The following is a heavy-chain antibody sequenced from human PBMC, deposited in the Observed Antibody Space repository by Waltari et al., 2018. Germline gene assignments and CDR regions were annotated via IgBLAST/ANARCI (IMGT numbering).Heavy chain of an antibody. V-gene: IGHV4-38-2*01. CDR3: ASGSYGSGSPIQTPFDY. J-gene: IGHJ4*02. CDR2: IYHSGST. Sequence: PGKGLEWIGSIYHSGSTYYNPSLKSRVTISVDTSKNQFSLKLSSVTAADTAVYYCASGSYGSGSPIQTPFDYWGQGTLVTVSS. D-gene: IGHD3-10*01.